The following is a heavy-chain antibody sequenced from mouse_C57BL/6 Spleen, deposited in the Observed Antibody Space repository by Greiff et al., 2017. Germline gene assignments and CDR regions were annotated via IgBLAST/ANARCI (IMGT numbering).Heavy chain of an antibody. CDR3: ARDGVYYGSSPLGY. CDR1: GYTFTSYW. J-gene: IGHJ2*01. Sequence: QVQLQQPGAELVRPGSSVKLSCKASGYTFTSYWMHWVKQRPIQGLEWIGNIDPSDSETHYNQKFKDKATLTVDKSSSTAYMQLSSLTSEDSAVYDCARDGVYYGSSPLGYWGQGTTLTVSS. CDR2: IDPSDSET. V-gene: IGHV1-52*01. D-gene: IGHD1-1*01.